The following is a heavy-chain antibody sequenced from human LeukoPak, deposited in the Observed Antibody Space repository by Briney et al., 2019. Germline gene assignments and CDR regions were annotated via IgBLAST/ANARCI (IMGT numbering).Heavy chain of an antibody. V-gene: IGHV3-23*01. CDR1: GFTFSRYA. D-gene: IGHD3-10*01. CDR2: ISGSGVST. J-gene: IGHJ4*02. Sequence: PGGSLRLSCAASGFTFSRYAMSWVRQAPGKGLEWVSAISGSGVSTYYADSVKGRFTISRDNSKKTLYLQMNSLRVEDTAVYFFAQDRGAPMVRGVLDYWGQGTLVTVSS. CDR3: AQDRGAPMVRGVLDY.